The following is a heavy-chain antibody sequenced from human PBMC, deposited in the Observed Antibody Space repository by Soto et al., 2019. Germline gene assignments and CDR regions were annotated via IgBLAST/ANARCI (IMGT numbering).Heavy chain of an antibody. V-gene: IGHV1-69*12. CDR1: GGTFGSYA. CDR2: IIPIFSTP. J-gene: IGHJ5*02. D-gene: IGHD3-22*01. Sequence: QVQLVQSGAEVKKPGSSVKVSCKTSGGTFGSYAISWVRQAPGQGLEWMGGIIPIFSTPNYAQKFQGRVKITADESTSTAYMELSSLRSEDTAVDYCARPIQYYFDTSAQSAWFDPWGQGTLVTVSS. CDR3: ARPIQYYFDTSAQSAWFDP.